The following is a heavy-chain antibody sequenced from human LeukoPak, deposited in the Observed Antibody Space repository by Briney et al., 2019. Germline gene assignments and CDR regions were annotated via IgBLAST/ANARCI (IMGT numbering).Heavy chain of an antibody. Sequence: GGSLRLSCAASGFTFSIYWIHWVRQTPGKGLVWVSVIYSGGSIYYADSVKGRFTISRDNSKNTLYLQMNSLRAEDTAVYYCALTYKFLDYWGQGTLVTVSS. V-gene: IGHV3-53*01. CDR1: GFTFSIYW. CDR2: IYSGGSI. J-gene: IGHJ4*02. CDR3: ALTYKFLDY. D-gene: IGHD4/OR15-4a*01.